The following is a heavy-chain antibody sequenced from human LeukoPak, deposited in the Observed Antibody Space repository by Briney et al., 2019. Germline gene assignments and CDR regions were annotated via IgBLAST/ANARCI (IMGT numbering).Heavy chain of an antibody. Sequence: ASVKVSCKASGGTFSSYAISWVRQAPGQGLEWMGRIIPILGIANYAQKFQGRVTITADKSTSTAYMELSSLRSEDTAVYYCARANYYGSGSYYFHFDYWGQGTLVTVSS. CDR3: ARANYYGSGSYYFHFDY. CDR1: GGTFSSYA. J-gene: IGHJ4*02. V-gene: IGHV1-69*04. D-gene: IGHD3-10*01. CDR2: IIPILGIA.